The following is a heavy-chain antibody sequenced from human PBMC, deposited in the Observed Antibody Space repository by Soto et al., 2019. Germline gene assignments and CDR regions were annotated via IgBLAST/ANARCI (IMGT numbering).Heavy chain of an antibody. D-gene: IGHD6-19*01. CDR3: AKGGVGSGWPFDY. J-gene: IGHJ4*02. CDR1: GFTFSSYG. V-gene: IGHV3-30*18. Sequence: PGESLKISCAASGFTFSSYGMHWVRQAPGKGLEWVAVISYDGSNKYYADSVKGRFTISRDNSKNTLYLQMNSLRAEDTAVYYCAKGGVGSGWPFDYWGQGTLVTVSS. CDR2: ISYDGSNK.